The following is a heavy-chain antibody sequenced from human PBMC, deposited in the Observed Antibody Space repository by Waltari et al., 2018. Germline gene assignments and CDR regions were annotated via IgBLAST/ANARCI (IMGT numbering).Heavy chain of an antibody. J-gene: IGHJ4*02. CDR2: FDPEDGET. CDR1: GTTLTELS. V-gene: IGHV1-24*01. Sequence: QVQLVQSGAEVKKPGASVKVSCKVSGTTLTELSMHWVRQAPGKGLEWMGGFDPEDGETIYAQKFQGRVTMTEDTSTDTAYMELSSLRSEDTAVYYCATSRGIYFDWLLSFDYWGQGTLVTVSS. CDR3: ATSRGIYFDWLLSFDY. D-gene: IGHD3-9*01.